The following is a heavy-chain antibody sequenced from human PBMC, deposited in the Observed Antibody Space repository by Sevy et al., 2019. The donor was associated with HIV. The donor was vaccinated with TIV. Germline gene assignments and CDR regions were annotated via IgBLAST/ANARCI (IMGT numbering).Heavy chain of an antibody. CDR3: ARSYYDSSGKRAYYYYYGMDV. J-gene: IGHJ6*02. CDR1: GGSISSSSYY. D-gene: IGHD3-22*01. V-gene: IGHV4-39*01. Sequence: SETLSLTCTVSGGSISSSSYYWGWIRQPPGKGLEWIGSIYYSGSTYYNPSLKSRVTISVDTSKNQFSLKLSSVTAADTAVYYCARSYYDSSGKRAYYYYYGMDVWGQGTTVTVSS. CDR2: IYYSGST.